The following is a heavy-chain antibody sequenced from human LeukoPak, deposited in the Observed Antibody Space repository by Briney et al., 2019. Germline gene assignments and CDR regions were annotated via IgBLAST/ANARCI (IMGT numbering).Heavy chain of an antibody. CDR1: GGTFSSYA. Sequence: SVKVSCKASGGTFSSYAISWVRQAPGQGLEWMGGIIPIFGTANYAQKFQGRVTITADESTSTAYMEVSSLRSEGTAVYYCARAVVVARGLMAYFDYWGQGTLVTVSS. V-gene: IGHV1-69*13. D-gene: IGHD3-10*01. CDR3: ARAVVVARGLMAYFDY. CDR2: IIPIFGTA. J-gene: IGHJ4*02.